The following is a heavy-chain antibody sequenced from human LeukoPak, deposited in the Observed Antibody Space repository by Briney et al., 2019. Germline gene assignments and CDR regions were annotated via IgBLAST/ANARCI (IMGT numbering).Heavy chain of an antibody. J-gene: IGHJ6*02. CDR1: GFTFSSYW. V-gene: IGHV3-7*05. Sequence: GGSLRLSCAASGFTFSSYWMSWVRQAPGKGLEWVANIKQDGSEKYYVDSVKGRFTISRDNAKNSLYLQMNSLRAEDTAVYYCARDQVEPLGYCSGGSCYSGPYYYGMDVWGQGTTVTVSS. CDR3: ARDQVEPLGYCSGGSCYSGPYYYGMDV. CDR2: IKQDGSEK. D-gene: IGHD2-15*01.